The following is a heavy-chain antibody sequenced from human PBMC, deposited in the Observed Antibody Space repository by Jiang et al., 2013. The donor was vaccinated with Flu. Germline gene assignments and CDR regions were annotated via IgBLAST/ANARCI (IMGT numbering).Heavy chain of an antibody. CDR1: GGSISSSSYY. J-gene: IGHJ4*02. CDR2: IYYSGST. CDR3: ARVAGDYPLDY. D-gene: IGHD3-16*01. V-gene: IGHV4-39*01. Sequence: KPSETLSLTCTVSGGSISSSSYYWGWIRQPPGKGLEWIGSIYYSGSTYYNPSLKSRVTISVDTSKNQFSLKLSSVTAADTAVYYCARVAGDYPLDYWGQGTLVTVSS.